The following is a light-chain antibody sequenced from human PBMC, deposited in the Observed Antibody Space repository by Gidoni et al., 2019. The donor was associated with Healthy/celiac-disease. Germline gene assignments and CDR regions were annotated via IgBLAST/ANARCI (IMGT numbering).Light chain of an antibody. CDR1: SSDVGTYNL. V-gene: IGLV2-23*02. J-gene: IGLJ3*02. CDR3: CSYAGSSTWV. CDR2: EVS. Sequence: QSALTQPASVSGSPGQSITISCTGTSSDVGTYNLVSWYQQYPGKAPKLMIYEVSKRPSGVSNRFSGSKSGNTASLIISGLQAEDEADYYCCSYAGSSTWVFGGGTKLTV.